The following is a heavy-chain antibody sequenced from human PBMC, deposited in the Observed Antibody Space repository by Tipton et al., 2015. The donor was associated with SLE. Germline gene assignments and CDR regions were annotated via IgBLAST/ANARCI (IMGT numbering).Heavy chain of an antibody. V-gene: IGHV4-4*02. CDR3: ARRGFGEPHFDY. Sequence: TLSLTCAASGGSISSNNWWSWVRQPPGKGLEWIGEIYHSGDTNYSPSLKSRVTMSVDMSKNQFSLRLTSVTAADTAMYYCARRGFGEPHFDYWGQGTLVTVSS. CDR2: IYHSGDT. J-gene: IGHJ4*02. CDR1: GGSISSNNW. D-gene: IGHD3-10*01.